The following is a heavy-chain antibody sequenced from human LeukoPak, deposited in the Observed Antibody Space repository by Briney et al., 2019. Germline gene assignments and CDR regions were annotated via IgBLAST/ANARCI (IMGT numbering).Heavy chain of an antibody. D-gene: IGHD2-8*01. CDR1: GYTFTGYY. CDR2: INPNSGGT. Sequence: ASVKVSCKDSGYTFTGYYMHWVRQAPGPGLEWMGWINPNSGGTNYAQKFHGSVTMTTATSISTAYICLRRLSSDHTAHEYLSRDTDNVVCPYCDWWGEGTLVTV. CDR3: SRDTDNVVCPYCDW. V-gene: IGHV1-2*02. J-gene: IGHJ4*02.